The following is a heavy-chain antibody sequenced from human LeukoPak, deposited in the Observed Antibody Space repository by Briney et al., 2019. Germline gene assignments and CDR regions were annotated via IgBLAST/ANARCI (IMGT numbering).Heavy chain of an antibody. CDR1: GGSISSYY. J-gene: IGHJ4*02. Sequence: SETLSLTCTVSGGSISSYYWTWIRQPAGKGLEWIGRIYASGSTNYNPSLKSRVTLALDTSKNQFSLKLSSVTAADTAVYYCVREAVYYGSGSLDYWGQGTLVTVSS. CDR3: VREAVYYGSGSLDY. CDR2: IYASGST. D-gene: IGHD3-10*01. V-gene: IGHV4-4*07.